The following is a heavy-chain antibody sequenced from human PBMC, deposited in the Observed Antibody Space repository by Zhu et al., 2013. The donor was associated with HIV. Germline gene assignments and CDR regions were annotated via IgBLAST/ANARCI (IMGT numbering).Heavy chain of an antibody. CDR3: TRRLPHGSGSYYYYYYMDV. CDR2: IRSKANSYAT. D-gene: IGHD3-10*01. J-gene: IGHJ6*03. CDR1: GFTFSGSA. V-gene: IGHV3-73*02. Sequence: VQLVESGGGLVQPGGSLKLSCAASGFTFSGSAMHWVRQASGKGLEWVGRIRSKANSYATAYAASVKGRFTISRDDSKNTAYLQMNSLKTEDTAVYYCTRRLPHGSGSYYYYYYMDVWGKGTTVTVSS.